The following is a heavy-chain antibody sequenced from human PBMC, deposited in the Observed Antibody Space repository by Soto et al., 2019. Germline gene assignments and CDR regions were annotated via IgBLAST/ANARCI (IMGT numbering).Heavy chain of an antibody. CDR3: ARANSYGDYAY. CDR1: GYTLTSYD. CDR2: MNPNTANT. Sequence: ASVKLSCKAAGYTLTSYDIKWVRRAAGQGLEWMGWMNPNTANTGYAQNLQGRVTMTRNTSIRTAYMELSSLRSEDTAVYYGARANSYGDYAYWGKATLVTVPP. D-gene: IGHD4-17*01. V-gene: IGHV1-8*01. J-gene: IGHJ4*02.